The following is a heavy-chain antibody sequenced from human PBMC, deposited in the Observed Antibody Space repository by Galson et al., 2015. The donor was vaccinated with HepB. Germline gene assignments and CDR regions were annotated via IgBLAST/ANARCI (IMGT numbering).Heavy chain of an antibody. J-gene: IGHJ4*02. V-gene: IGHV3-30*18. D-gene: IGHD6-19*01. CDR3: AKLARGGGRSSRLGDYFDY. Sequence: SLRLSCAASGFTFSSYGMHWVRQAPGKGLEWVAVISYDGSNKYYADSVKGRFTISRDNSKNTLYLQMNSLRAEDTAVYYCAKLARGGGRSSRLGDYFDYWGQGTLVTVSS. CDR1: GFTFSSYG. CDR2: ISYDGSNK.